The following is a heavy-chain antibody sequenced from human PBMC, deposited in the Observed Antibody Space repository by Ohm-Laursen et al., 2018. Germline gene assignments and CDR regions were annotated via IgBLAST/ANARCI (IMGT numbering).Heavy chain of an antibody. CDR1: GFTFSNYW. CDR2: ISSNSGSI. D-gene: IGHD1-14*01. CDR3: ARGLTGDY. J-gene: IGHJ4*02. Sequence: SLRLSCAATGFTFSNYWMNWVRQAPGKGLEWISSISSNSGSIYYADSVKGRFTFSRDNAKSSLYLQMNSLRAEDTAVYYCARGLTGDYWGQGTLVTVSS. V-gene: IGHV3-48*01.